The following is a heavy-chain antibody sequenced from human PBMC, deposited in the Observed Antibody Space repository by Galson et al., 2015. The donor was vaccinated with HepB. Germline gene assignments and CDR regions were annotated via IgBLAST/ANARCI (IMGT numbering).Heavy chain of an antibody. V-gene: IGHV3-7*03. J-gene: IGHJ4*02. Sequence: SLRLSCAASGFTFSSYWMSWVRQAPGKGLEWVANIKQDGSEKYYVDSVKGRFTISRDNAKNSLYLQMNSLRAEDTAVYYCARGRTYYYGSGSLTFDYWGQGTLVTVSS. CDR3: ARGRTYYYGSGSLTFDY. CDR2: IKQDGSEK. CDR1: GFTFSSYW. D-gene: IGHD3-10*01.